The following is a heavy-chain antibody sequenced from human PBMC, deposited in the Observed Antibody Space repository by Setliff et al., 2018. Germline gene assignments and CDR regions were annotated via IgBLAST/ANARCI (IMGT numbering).Heavy chain of an antibody. V-gene: IGHV1-46*01. J-gene: IGHJ6*03. Sequence: PSVKVSCKASGYTLTTYYMHGVRQAPGQGLEWMGLINPSGESTVYAEKFQGRVSMTRDTSTSTVYMDLESLKSGDTAIYYCARGIIAYASWAPNKHAYYYYMDVWGNGTTVTVSS. CDR3: ARGIIAYASWAPNKHAYYYYMDV. CDR1: GYTLTTYY. CDR2: INPSGEST. D-gene: IGHD2-2*01.